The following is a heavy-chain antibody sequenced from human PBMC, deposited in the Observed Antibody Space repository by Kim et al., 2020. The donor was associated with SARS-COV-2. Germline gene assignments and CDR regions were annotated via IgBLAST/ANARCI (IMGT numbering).Heavy chain of an antibody. V-gene: IGHV4-59*01. J-gene: IGHJ3*02. D-gene: IGHD3-10*01. Sequence: SETLSLTCTVSGGSISSYYWSWIRQPPGKGLEWIGYIYYSGSTNYNPSLKSRVTISVDTSKNQFSLKLSSVTAADTAVYYCARAPGRWLPRLAFDIWGQGTMVTVSS. CDR3: ARAPGRWLPRLAFDI. CDR1: GGSISSYY. CDR2: IYYSGST.